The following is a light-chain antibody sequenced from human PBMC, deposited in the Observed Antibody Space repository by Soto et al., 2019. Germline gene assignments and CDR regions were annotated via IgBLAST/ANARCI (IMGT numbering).Light chain of an antibody. V-gene: IGKV3-15*01. CDR3: PQYTSWPIT. Sequence: EVVMTQSPATLSLSPGERATLSCRASQSVGSNYLAWYQQKPGQAPRLLIYGISTRATGIPARFSGSGSGTEFTFTISSLQSEDFAVYYCPQYTSWPITFGQGTRLEIK. CDR1: QSVGSN. J-gene: IGKJ5*01. CDR2: GIS.